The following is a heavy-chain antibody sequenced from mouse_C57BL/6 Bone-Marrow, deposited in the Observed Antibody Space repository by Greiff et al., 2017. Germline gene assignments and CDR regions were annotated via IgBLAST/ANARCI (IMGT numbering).Heavy chain of an antibody. Sequence: QVQLQQPGAELVKPGASVKLSCKASGYTFTSYWMHWVKQRPGRGLEWIGRIDPNSGGTKYNEKFKSKATLTVDKPSSTAYMQLSSLTSEDSAVYYCARGITTVVATGYLDYWGQGTTLTVSS. J-gene: IGHJ2*01. CDR3: ARGITTVVATGYLDY. CDR2: IDPNSGGT. V-gene: IGHV1-72*01. CDR1: GYTFTSYW. D-gene: IGHD1-1*01.